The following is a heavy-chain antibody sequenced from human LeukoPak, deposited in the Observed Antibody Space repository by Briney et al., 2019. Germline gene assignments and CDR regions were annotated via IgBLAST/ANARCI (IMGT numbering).Heavy chain of an antibody. V-gene: IGHV3-7*01. CDR3: ARDSRTYYYDSSGYYYDY. Sequence: GGSLRLSYAASGFTFSSYWVSWVRQAPGKGLEWVANIKQDGSEKYYVDSVKGRFTISRDNAKNSLYLQMNSLRAEDTAVYYCARDSRTYYYDSSGYYYDYWGQGTLVTVSS. D-gene: IGHD3-22*01. J-gene: IGHJ4*02. CDR1: GFTFSSYW. CDR2: IKQDGSEK.